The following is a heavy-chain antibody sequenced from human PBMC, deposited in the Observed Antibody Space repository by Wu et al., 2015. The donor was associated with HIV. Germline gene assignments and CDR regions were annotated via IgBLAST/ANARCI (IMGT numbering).Heavy chain of an antibody. V-gene: IGHV1-69*12. CDR1: GDTFSNYG. CDR3: ARWLYYDSSGYYGALGY. Sequence: QVQLVQSGAEVKKPGSSVKVSCKTSGDTFSNYGINWVRQAPGQGPEWMGGIIPIFQTANYAQKFQGRLTITADESTTTAYMELSSLTSEDTAVYYCARWLYYDSSGYYGALGYWGQGTLVTVSS. J-gene: IGHJ4*02. D-gene: IGHD3-22*01. CDR2: IIPIFQTA.